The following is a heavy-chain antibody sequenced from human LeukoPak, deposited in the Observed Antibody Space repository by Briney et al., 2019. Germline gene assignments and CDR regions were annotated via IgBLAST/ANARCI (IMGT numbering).Heavy chain of an antibody. Sequence: ASVKVSCKASGYTFTGYYMHWVRQAPGQGLDWMGWINPNSGGTNYAQKFQGRVTMTRDTSIGTAYMELSRLRSDDTAVYYCARGGSYYLWSYYFDYWGQGTMVTVSS. J-gene: IGHJ4*02. V-gene: IGHV1-2*02. D-gene: IGHD1-26*01. CDR3: ARGGSYYLWSYYFDY. CDR2: INPNSGGT. CDR1: GYTFTGYY.